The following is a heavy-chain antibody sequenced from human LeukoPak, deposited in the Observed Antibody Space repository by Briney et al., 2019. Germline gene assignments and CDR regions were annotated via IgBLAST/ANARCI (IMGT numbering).Heavy chain of an antibody. D-gene: IGHD2-2*01. V-gene: IGHV3-30-3*01. J-gene: IGHJ6*02. CDR2: ISYDGSNK. CDR3: ARVGDCSSTSCRYYGMDV. CDR1: GFTFSSYA. Sequence: GRSLRLSCAASGFTFSSYAMHWVRQAPGKGLEWVAVISYDGSNKYYADSVKGRFTISRDNSKNTLYLHMNSLRAEDTAVYYWARVGDCSSTSCRYYGMDVWGQGTTVTVSS.